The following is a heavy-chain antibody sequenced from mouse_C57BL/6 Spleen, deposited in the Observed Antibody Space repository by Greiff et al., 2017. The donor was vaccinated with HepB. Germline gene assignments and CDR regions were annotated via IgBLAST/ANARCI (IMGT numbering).Heavy chain of an antibody. V-gene: IGHV1-55*01. CDR2: IYPGSGST. D-gene: IGHD2-5*01. Sequence: QVQLQQPGAELVKPGASVKMSCKASGYTFTSYWITWVKQRPGQGLEWIGDIYPGSGSTNYNEKFKSKATLTVDTSSSTAYMQLSSLTSEDSAVYYCARSGDSNPYAMDYWGQGTSVTVSS. J-gene: IGHJ4*01. CDR1: GYTFTSYW. CDR3: ARSGDSNPYAMDY.